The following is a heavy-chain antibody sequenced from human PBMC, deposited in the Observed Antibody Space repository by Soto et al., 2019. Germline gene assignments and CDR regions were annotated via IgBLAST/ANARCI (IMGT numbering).Heavy chain of an antibody. CDR1: GFTFSIFG. D-gene: IGHD6-19*01. CDR2: IWYDGSNA. CDR3: ARDKGSSTVVSGISQEGYFDS. Sequence: QVQLVESGGGVVQPGRSLRLSCAASGFTFSIFGMHWVRQAPGKGLEWAAIIWYDGSNAYYADSVRGRFTISRDNSKNTVYLQMTSIRPEDTAVYYCARDKGSSTVVSGISQEGYFDSWGQGTLVTVSS. V-gene: IGHV3-33*01. J-gene: IGHJ4*02.